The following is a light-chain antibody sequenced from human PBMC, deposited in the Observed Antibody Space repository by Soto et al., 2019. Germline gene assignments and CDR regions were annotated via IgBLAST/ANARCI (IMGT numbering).Light chain of an antibody. CDR2: GAS. CDR1: QSISDT. J-gene: IGKJ1*01. Sequence: IDMTQSPSTLSLSPGDRATISCRASQSISDTLAWYQQKPGKAPKLLIYGASRRSTGFPSRFSGSGSGTDFTLTLSILDPEDVDVESCHQYGTSPTFTFGQGTKVDIK. V-gene: IGKV3-15*01. CDR3: HQYGTSPTFT.